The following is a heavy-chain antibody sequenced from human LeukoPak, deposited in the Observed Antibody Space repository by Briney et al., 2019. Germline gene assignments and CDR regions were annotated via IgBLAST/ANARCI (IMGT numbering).Heavy chain of an antibody. CDR2: ISSSGSTI. CDR1: GFTFSDYY. J-gene: IGHJ6*03. D-gene: IGHD4-11*01. CDR3: ATLATVSTYYYYMDV. Sequence: PGGSLRLFCAASGFTFSDYYMSWIRQAPGKGLEWVSYISSSGSTIYYADSVKGRFTISRDNAKNSLYLQMNSLRAEDTAVYYCATLATVSTYYYYMDVWGKGTTVTVSS. V-gene: IGHV3-11*04.